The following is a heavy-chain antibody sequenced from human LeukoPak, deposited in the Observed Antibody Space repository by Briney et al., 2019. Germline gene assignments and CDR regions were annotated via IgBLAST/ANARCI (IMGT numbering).Heavy chain of an antibody. J-gene: IGHJ4*02. CDR1: GFTFSSYW. Sequence: GGSLRLSCAASGFTFSSYWMHWVRQAPGKGLVWVSRINSDGSSTNYADSVRGRFTISRDNAKNTLYLQMNSLRAEDTAVYYCARDRHSRIVVDPTFIDYWGQGTLVTVSS. CDR2: INSDGSST. V-gene: IGHV3-74*01. D-gene: IGHD2-15*01. CDR3: ARDRHSRIVVDPTFIDY.